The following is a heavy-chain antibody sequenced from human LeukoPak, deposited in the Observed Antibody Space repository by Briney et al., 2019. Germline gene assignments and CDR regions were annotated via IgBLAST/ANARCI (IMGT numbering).Heavy chain of an antibody. Sequence: GGSLRLSCAASGFTFSSYAMTWVRQAPGKGLEWVSAISGTTSNTYYANSVKGRFSISRDNSKNSLYLQMDSLRAEDTAVYYCAREDVQGQQLVDAFDIWGQGTMVTVSS. D-gene: IGHD6-13*01. CDR2: ISGTTSNT. CDR1: GFTFSSYA. CDR3: AREDVQGQQLVDAFDI. J-gene: IGHJ3*02. V-gene: IGHV3-23*01.